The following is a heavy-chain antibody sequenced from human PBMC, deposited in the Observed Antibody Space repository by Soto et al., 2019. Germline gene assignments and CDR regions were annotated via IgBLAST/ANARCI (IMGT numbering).Heavy chain of an antibody. CDR3: ARDLREGGSGSHFEYHYGMDV. CDR2: INPSGGST. D-gene: IGHD3-10*01. V-gene: IGHV1-46*01. J-gene: IGHJ6*02. Sequence: ASVKVSCKASGYTFTSYYMHWVRQAPGQGLEWMGIINPSGGSTSYAQKFQGRVTMTRDTSTSTVYMELSSLRSEDTAVYYCARDLREGGSGSHFEYHYGMDVCGQGPTVTVYS. CDR1: GYTFTSYY.